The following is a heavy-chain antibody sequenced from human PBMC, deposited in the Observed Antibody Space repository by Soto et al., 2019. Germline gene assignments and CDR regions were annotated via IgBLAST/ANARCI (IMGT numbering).Heavy chain of an antibody. CDR3: ARLGGYCSSANCFGYYAMDV. CDR2: INHSGST. D-gene: IGHD2-2*01. Sequence: PSETLSLTCAVFGGSFSGYYWSWIRQPPGKGLEWIGGINHSGSTNYNPSLKSRVTISVDTSKNQFSLKLTSVTVADTAVYFCARLGGYCSSANCFGYYAMDVWGQGTTVTVSS. CDR1: GGSFSGYY. J-gene: IGHJ6*02. V-gene: IGHV4-34*01.